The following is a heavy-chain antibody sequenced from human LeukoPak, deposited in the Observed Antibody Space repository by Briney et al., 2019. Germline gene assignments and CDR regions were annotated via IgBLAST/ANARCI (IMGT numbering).Heavy chain of an antibody. CDR3: ARAARGYYGSGSYSYYFDY. Sequence: PSETLSLTCAVSGGSISSGGNSWSWIRQPAGKGLEWIRYIYHSGSTYYNPSLKSRVTISVDRSKNQFSLKLSSVTAADTAVYYCARAARGYYGSGSYSYYFDYWGQGTLVTVSS. D-gene: IGHD3-10*01. J-gene: IGHJ4*02. CDR2: IYHSGST. CDR1: GGSISSGGNS. V-gene: IGHV4-30-2*01.